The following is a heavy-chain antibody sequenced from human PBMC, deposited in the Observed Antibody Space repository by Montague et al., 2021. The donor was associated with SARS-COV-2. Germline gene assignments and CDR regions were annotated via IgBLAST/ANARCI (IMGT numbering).Heavy chain of an antibody. CDR3: AGVSVEMATMGVYYYYGMDV. J-gene: IGHJ6*02. CDR2: IYYSGST. Sequence: TLSLTCTVSGGSISSGGYYWSWIRQHPGKGLEWIGCIYYSGSTYYNPSLKSRVTISVYTSKNQFSLKLSSVTAADTAVYYCAGVSVEMATMGVYYYYGMDVWGQGTTVTVSS. V-gene: IGHV4-31*03. CDR1: GGSISSGGYY. D-gene: IGHD5-24*01.